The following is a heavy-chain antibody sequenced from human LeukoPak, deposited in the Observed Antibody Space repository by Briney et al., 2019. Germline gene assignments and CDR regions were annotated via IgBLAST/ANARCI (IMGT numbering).Heavy chain of an antibody. CDR1: GFTFSTYG. J-gene: IGHJ4*02. D-gene: IGHD2-15*01. CDR2: IQFDGSEE. Sequence: GGSLRLSCVASGFTFSTYGMHWVRQAPGKGLEWVAFIQFDGSEEFYADSVKGRFSISRDNSKNTLYLQMNSLRAEDTSVYYCAEDQKLQPFHYWGQGTLVTVSS. V-gene: IGHV3-30*02. CDR3: AEDQKLQPFHY.